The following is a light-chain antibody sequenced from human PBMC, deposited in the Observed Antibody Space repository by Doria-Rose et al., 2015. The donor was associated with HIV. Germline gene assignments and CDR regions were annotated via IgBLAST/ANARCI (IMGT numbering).Light chain of an antibody. CDR3: HQYGTSWT. Sequence: EIVMTQSPGTLSLSPGERATLSCRASQSFSSTYLAWYQQKPAQAPSLLIYDGSTRATGIPDRSSASGSGTDFTLTINRLEPEDFALYYCHQYGTSWTFGQGTKVEI. V-gene: IGKV3-20*01. CDR2: DGS. CDR1: QSFSSTY. J-gene: IGKJ1*01.